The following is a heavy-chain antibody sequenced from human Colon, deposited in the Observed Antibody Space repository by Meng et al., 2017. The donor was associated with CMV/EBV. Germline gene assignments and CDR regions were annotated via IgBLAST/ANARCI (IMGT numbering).Heavy chain of an antibody. CDR1: GFTFSRYT. V-gene: IGHV3-21*01. D-gene: IGHD4-17*01. CDR3: AGVAYDYGDRHFAY. CDR2: ISSTGSFI. Sequence: GESLKISCRASGFTFSRYTMNWVRQAPGKGLEWVSSISSTGSFIKYADSVEGRFTISRDNAKTSVYLQMNSLRAEDTAVYYCAGVAYDYGDRHFAYWGQGALVTVSS. J-gene: IGHJ4*02.